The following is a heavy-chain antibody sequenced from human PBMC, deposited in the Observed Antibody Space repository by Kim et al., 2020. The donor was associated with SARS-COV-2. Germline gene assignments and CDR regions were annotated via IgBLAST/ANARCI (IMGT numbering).Heavy chain of an antibody. D-gene: IGHD3-10*01. Sequence: SETLSLTCAVYGGSFSGYHWTWIRQPPGKGLQWIGDIVHSGNTNYNESLKSRVTISVDTSKNQFSLRLSSVTAADTADYYCARGRDPPSRPVGELLAYYFDSWGQGTLVTVSS. CDR2: IVHSGNT. J-gene: IGHJ4*02. CDR3: ARGRDPPSRPVGELLAYYFDS. CDR1: GGSFSGYH. V-gene: IGHV4-34*01.